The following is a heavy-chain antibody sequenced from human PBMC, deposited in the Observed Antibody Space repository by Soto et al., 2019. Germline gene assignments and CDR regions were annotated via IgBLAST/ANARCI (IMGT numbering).Heavy chain of an antibody. CDR2: INHTGST. D-gene: IGHD6-13*01. V-gene: IGHV4-34*01. Sequence: PSETLSLTCAVYGGSFSGYYWSWIRQPPGKGLEWIGEINHTGSTNYNPSLKSRVTMSVDASKNQFSLKLSSVTAADTAVYYCARGPRDSSPLYWGQGTLVTVSS. J-gene: IGHJ4*02. CDR1: GGSFSGYY. CDR3: ARGPRDSSPLY.